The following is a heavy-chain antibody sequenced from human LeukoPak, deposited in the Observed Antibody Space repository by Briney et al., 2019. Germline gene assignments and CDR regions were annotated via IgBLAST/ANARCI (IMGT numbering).Heavy chain of an antibody. CDR1: GFTFSSYG. D-gene: IGHD5-18*01. J-gene: IGHJ4*02. V-gene: IGHV3-30*18. CDR2: ISYDGSNK. CDR3: AKDLRPRIHLWLDY. Sequence: GVSLRLSCAASGFTFSSYGMHWVRQAPGKGLEWVAVISYDGSNKYYADSVKGRFTISRDNSKNTLYLQMNSLRAEDTAVYYCAKDLRPRIHLWLDYWGQGTLVTVSS.